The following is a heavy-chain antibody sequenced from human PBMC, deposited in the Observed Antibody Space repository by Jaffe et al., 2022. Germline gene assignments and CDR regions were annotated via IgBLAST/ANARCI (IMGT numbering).Heavy chain of an antibody. V-gene: IGHV4-38-2*02. J-gene: IGHJ4*02. CDR1: GYSISSGYY. D-gene: IGHD4-17*01. CDR3: AREGRRMTTVTKGPFDY. Sequence: QVQLQESGPGLVKPSETLSLTCAVSGYSISSGYYWGWIRQPPGKGLEWIGSIYHSGSTYYNPSLKSRVTISVDTSKNQFSLKLSSVTAADTAVYYCAREGRRMTTVTKGPFDYWGQGTLVTVSS. CDR2: IYHSGST.